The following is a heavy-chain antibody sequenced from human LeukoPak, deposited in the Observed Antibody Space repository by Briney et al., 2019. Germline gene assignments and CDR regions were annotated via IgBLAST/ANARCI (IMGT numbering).Heavy chain of an antibody. Sequence: GGSLRLSCAASGFTFSSYAMSWVRQAPGKGLEWVSAISGSGGSTYYADSVKGRFTISRDNSKNTLYLQMNRLRAEDTAVYYCAKNPLNYYGSGSPSAFDYWGQGTLVTVSS. D-gene: IGHD3-10*01. CDR3: AKNPLNYYGSGSPSAFDY. CDR2: ISGSGGST. V-gene: IGHV3-23*01. CDR1: GFTFSSYA. J-gene: IGHJ4*02.